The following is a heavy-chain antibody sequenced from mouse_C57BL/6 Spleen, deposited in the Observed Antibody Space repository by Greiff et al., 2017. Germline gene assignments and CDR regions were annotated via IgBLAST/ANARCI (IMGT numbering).Heavy chain of an antibody. D-gene: IGHD1-1*01. V-gene: IGHV8-12*01. CDR1: GFSLSTSGMG. CDR2: IYWDDDK. J-gene: IGHJ4*01. Sequence: QVTLKESGPGILQSSQTLSLTCSFSGFSLSTSGMGVSWIRQPSGKGLEWLAHIYWDDDKRYNPSLKSRLTISKDTSRNQVFLKITSVDTADTATYYCARTGPYYGSSYSYYYAMDYWGQGTSVTVSS. CDR3: ARTGPYYGSSYSYYYAMDY.